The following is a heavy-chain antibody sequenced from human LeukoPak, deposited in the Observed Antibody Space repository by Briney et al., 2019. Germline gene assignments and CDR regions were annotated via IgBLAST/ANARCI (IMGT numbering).Heavy chain of an antibody. V-gene: IGHV4-39*01. CDR3: ARPFGGYCSGGSCNAFDI. CDR2: IYYSGST. Sequence: PSETLSLTCTVSGGSISSSSYYWGWIRQPPGKGLEWIGSIYYSGSTYYNPSLKSRVTISVDTSKNQFSLKLSSVTAADTAVYHCARPFGGYCSGGSCNAFDIWGQGTMVTVSS. D-gene: IGHD2-15*01. CDR1: GGSISSSSYY. J-gene: IGHJ3*02.